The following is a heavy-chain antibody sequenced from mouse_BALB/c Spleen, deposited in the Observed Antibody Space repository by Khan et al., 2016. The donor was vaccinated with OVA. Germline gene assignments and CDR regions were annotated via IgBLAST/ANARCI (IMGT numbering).Heavy chain of an antibody. CDR2: IYPGDGDT. Sequence: QVQLQQSGPELVKPGASVKISCKASGYAFSRSWMNWVKQRPGQGLEWIGRIYPGDGDTNYNGKFKGKATLTADKSSSTAYMQLSSLTSVDSAVYFCARADWDEGFAYWGQGTLVTVSA. J-gene: IGHJ3*01. CDR3: ARADWDEGFAY. V-gene: IGHV1-82*01. D-gene: IGHD4-1*01. CDR1: GYAFSRSW.